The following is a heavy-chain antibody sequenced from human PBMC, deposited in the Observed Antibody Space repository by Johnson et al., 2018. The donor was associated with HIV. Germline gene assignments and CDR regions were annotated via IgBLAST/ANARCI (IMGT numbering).Heavy chain of an antibody. CDR2: ISYDGINK. CDR1: GFTFGSYG. J-gene: IGHJ3*02. Sequence: QVQLVESGGGVVQPRRSLRLSCAASGFTFGSYGIHWVRQAPGKGLEWVATISYDGINKYYADSVKGRFTTSRDNSKNTLYLQMNILRSEDTAVYYCAKDRYIKGASTGFDIWGQGTMVTVSS. D-gene: IGHD1-26*01. CDR3: AKDRYIKGASTGFDI. V-gene: IGHV3-30*18.